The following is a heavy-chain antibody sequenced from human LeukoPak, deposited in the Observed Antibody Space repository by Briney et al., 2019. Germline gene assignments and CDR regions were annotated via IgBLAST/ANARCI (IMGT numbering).Heavy chain of an antibody. D-gene: IGHD3-22*01. J-gene: IGHJ3*02. Sequence: GGSLRLSCAASGFTFSSYAMHWVRQAPGKGLEWVAVISYDGSNKYYADSVKGRFTISRDNSKNTLYLQMNSLRAEDTAVYYCAGDARGMIAHPMGAFDIWGQGTMVTVSS. CDR1: GFTFSSYA. CDR2: ISYDGSNK. CDR3: AGDARGMIAHPMGAFDI. V-gene: IGHV3-30*04.